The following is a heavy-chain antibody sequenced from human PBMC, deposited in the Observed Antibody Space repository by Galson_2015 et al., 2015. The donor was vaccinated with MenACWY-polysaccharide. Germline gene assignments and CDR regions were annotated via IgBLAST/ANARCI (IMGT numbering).Heavy chain of an antibody. J-gene: IGHJ5*02. CDR2: NGHT. V-gene: IGHV1-18*01. CDR3: ARDRGGIAAAGWFDP. Sequence: NGHTNYAQTLQGRVTMTTDTSTSTAYMELRSLRSDDTAVYYCARDRGGIAAAGWFDPWGQGTLVTVSS. D-gene: IGHD6-13*01.